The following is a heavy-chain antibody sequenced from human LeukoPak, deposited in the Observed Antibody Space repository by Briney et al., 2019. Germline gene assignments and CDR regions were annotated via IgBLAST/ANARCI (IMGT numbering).Heavy chain of an antibody. J-gene: IGHJ6*03. CDR3: ASFYCSGGSCYQYFSYYYMDV. Sequence: SETLSLNCTVSGGSISSRSYYWGWISQPPGKGLEWIGSIYYSGSTYYNPSLQSRVTISVDTSKNQFSLKLNSVTAADTAVYYCASFYCSGGSCYQYFSYYYMDVWGKGTTVTISS. D-gene: IGHD2-15*01. CDR2: IYYSGST. V-gene: IGHV4-39*01. CDR1: GGSISSRSYY.